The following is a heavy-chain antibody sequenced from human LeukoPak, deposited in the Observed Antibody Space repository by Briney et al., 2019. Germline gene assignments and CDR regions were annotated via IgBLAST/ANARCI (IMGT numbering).Heavy chain of an antibody. V-gene: IGHV3-30*02. CDR1: GFTFSSYG. J-gene: IGHJ6*03. CDR3: AKDTQAYALGSSYYYYMDV. CDR2: IRYDGSNK. D-gene: IGHD2-15*01. Sequence: PGGSLRLSCAASGFTFSSYGMHRVRQAPGKGLEWVAFIRYDGSNKYYADSVKGRFTISRDNSKNTLYLQMNSLRAEDTAVYYCAKDTQAYALGSSYYYYMDVWGKGTTVTVSS.